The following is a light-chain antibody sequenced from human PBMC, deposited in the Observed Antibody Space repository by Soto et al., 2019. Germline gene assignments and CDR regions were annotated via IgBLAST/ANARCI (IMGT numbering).Light chain of an antibody. Sequence: EIQVTQSPSTLSASVGGSVTICCRASQSISSLLAWYQQKQWKAPKLLIYNASSVESRVPSRFSSSGSRTEFTLTISSLQPDDFATYYCQQYNSYFWTFGQGTKVDIK. CDR2: NAS. J-gene: IGKJ1*01. V-gene: IGKV1-5*03. CDR1: QSISSL. CDR3: QQYNSYFWT.